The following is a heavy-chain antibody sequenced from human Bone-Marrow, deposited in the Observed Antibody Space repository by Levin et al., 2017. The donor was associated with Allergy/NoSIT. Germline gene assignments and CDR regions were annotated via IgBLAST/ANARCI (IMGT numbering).Heavy chain of an antibody. V-gene: IGHV1-69*13. Sequence: GASVKVSCKASGGTFSSYAISWVRQAPGQGLEWMGGIIPIFGTANYAQKFQGRVTITADESTSTAYMELSSLRSEDTAVYYCARVWGSYWRPHQKQTQMDVWGQGTTVTVSS. CDR1: GGTFSSYA. D-gene: IGHD1-26*01. CDR3: ARVWGSYWRPHQKQTQMDV. J-gene: IGHJ6*02. CDR2: IIPIFGTA.